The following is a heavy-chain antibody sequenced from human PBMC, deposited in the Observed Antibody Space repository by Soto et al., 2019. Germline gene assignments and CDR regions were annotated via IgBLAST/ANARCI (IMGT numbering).Heavy chain of an antibody. J-gene: IGHJ4*02. CDR1: GGTFSSYT. D-gene: IGHD5-18*01. CDR2: IIPILGIA. V-gene: IGHV1-69*02. CDR3: ARAPSYGPPHFDY. Sequence: QVQLVQSGAEVKKPGSSVKVSCKASGGTFSSYTISWVRQAPGQGLEWMGRIIPILGIANYAQKFQGRVTLTADKSTSTAYMELSSLRSEDTAVYYCARAPSYGPPHFDYWGQGTLVTVSS.